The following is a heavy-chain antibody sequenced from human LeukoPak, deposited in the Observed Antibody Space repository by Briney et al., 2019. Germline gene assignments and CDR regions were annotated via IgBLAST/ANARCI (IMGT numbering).Heavy chain of an antibody. V-gene: IGHV3-23*01. D-gene: IGHD3-10*01. Sequence: GGSLRLSCAASGFTFNNYVMSWVRQAPGKGLEWVSGINGSGASKVYADSVRGRFTISRDNSKNTLYLQMNSLGAADTAVYYCARFGGFDYWGQGTLVTVSS. CDR2: INGSGASK. CDR3: ARFGGFDY. J-gene: IGHJ4*02. CDR1: GFTFNNYV.